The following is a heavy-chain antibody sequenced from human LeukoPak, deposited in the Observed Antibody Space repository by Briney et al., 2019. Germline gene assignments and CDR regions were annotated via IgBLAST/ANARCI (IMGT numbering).Heavy chain of an antibody. J-gene: IGHJ4*02. V-gene: IGHV3-23*01. CDR2: ISGSGGSK. CDR3: AKDRSCINDVSHGDFDY. Sequence: PGGSLRLSCAAPGVIFSGYAMSWVREGPGKGLEWVSPISGSGGSKYYADSVKGRLTISRDNPKNPVYLQMNGLRAEDTAVYYCAKDRSCINDVSHGDFDYWGQGTLVTVSS. CDR1: GVIFSGYA. D-gene: IGHD2-8*01.